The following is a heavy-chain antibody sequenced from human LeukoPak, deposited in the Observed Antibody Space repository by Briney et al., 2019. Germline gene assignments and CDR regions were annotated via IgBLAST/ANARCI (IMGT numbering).Heavy chain of an antibody. J-gene: IGHJ4*02. CDR2: IWCDGSNK. CDR1: GFTFSSYG. V-gene: IGHV3-33*01. D-gene: IGHD2-2*02. CDR3: ARAQGKYCSSTSCYIGD. Sequence: GGSLRLSCAASGFTFSSYGMHWVRQAPGKGLEWVAVIWCDGSNKYYADSVKGRFTISRDNSKNTLYLQMNSLRAEDTAVYYCARAQGKYCSSTSCYIGDWGQGTLVTVSS.